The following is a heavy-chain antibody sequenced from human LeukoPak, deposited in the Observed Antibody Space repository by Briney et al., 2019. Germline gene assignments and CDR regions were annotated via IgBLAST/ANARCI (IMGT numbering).Heavy chain of an antibody. CDR1: GYTFTSYA. CDR3: ARVEPYYYYMDV. Sequence: ASVKVSCKASGYTFTSYAMNWVRQAPGQGLEWMGWINPNSGGTNYAQKFQGRVTMTRDTSISTAYMELSRLRSDDTAVYYCARVEPYYYYMDVWGKGTTVTVSS. V-gene: IGHV1-2*02. J-gene: IGHJ6*03. CDR2: INPNSGGT.